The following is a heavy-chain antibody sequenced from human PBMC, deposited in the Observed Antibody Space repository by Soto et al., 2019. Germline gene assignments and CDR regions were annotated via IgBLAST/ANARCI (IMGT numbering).Heavy chain of an antibody. D-gene: IGHD3-22*01. CDR2: INPKTGGT. CDR1: GYKFTDYY. V-gene: IGHV1-2*02. J-gene: IGHJ6*02. CDR3: ASFRYDSSSYYYDHYGLDV. Sequence: GASVKVSCKASGYKFTDYYMHWVRQAPGQGLEWMGWINPKTGGTAYGQHFQGRLTMTRDTFVSTVYMDLTRLRSDDTAVYYCASFRYDSSSYYYDHYGLDVWGQGTTVTVSS.